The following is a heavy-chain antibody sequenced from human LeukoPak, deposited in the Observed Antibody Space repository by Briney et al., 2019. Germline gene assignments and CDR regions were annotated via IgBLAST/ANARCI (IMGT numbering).Heavy chain of an antibody. CDR3: ARALGYCSSTSCYTGFDY. Sequence: PSETLSLTCTVSGGSISSYYWSRIRQPPGKGLEWIGYIYYSGSTNYNPSLKSRVTISVDTSKNQFSLKLRSVTAADTAVYYCARALGYCSSTSCYTGFDYWGQGTLVTVSS. CDR2: IYYSGST. V-gene: IGHV4-59*01. D-gene: IGHD2-2*02. J-gene: IGHJ4*02. CDR1: GGSISSYY.